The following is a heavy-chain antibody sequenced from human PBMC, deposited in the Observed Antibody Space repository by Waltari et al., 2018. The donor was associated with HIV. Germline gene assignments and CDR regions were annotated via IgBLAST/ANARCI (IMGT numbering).Heavy chain of an antibody. CDR1: GGSISSSSYY. V-gene: IGHV4-39*01. Sequence: QLQLQESGPGLVKPSETLSLTCTVSGGSISSSSYYWGWIRQPPGKGLEWIGSNYYSGVTSYSPSPKSRVTIFLDTSKNQFSLKLSSVTAADTAVYYCARHSLTYYYDSSGYSVAFDYWGQGTLVTVSS. CDR3: ARHSLTYYYDSSGYSVAFDY. CDR2: NYYSGVT. D-gene: IGHD3-22*01. J-gene: IGHJ4*02.